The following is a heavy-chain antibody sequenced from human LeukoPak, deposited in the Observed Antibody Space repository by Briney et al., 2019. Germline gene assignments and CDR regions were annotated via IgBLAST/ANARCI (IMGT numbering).Heavy chain of an antibody. V-gene: IGHV3-43*02. CDR1: GFTFDEHD. D-gene: IGHD1-1*01. J-gene: IGHJ4*02. CDR2: ISKDGGNK. Sequence: GGSLRLSCAASGFTFDEHDMFWVRQVPGKGLEWVCLISKDGGNKQYADSVKGRFSVSRDNNRNSLSLQMNSLRSEDTALYFCAKRSGAPNNFDYWGQGALVTVSS. CDR3: AKRSGAPNNFDY.